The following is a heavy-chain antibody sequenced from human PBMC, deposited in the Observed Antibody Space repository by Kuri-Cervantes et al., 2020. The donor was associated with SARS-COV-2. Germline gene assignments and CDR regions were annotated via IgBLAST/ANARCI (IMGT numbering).Heavy chain of an antibody. CDR3: ARGTLGY. CDR1: GFTFSSYS. Sequence: GESLKISCAASGFTFSSYSMSWVRQAPGKGLEWVSYISSSSSTIYYADSVKGRFTISRDNAKNSLYLQMNSLRAEDTAVYYCARGTLGYWGQEPWSPSPQ. V-gene: IGHV3-48*01. J-gene: IGHJ4*01. CDR2: ISSSSSTI. D-gene: IGHD3-16*01.